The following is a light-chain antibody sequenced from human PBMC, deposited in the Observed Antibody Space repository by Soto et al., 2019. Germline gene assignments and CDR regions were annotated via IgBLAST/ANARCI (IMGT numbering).Light chain of an antibody. Sequence: DIQMTQSPSSLSASIGDRITITCRASQSISTYLNWYQQKPGKAPRLLIYGASTLQNGVPSTFSGRGSATDYTLTIRSLQPEDFATYYCQQSFIPPPLTFGGGTKVEMK. CDR2: GAS. J-gene: IGKJ4*01. V-gene: IGKV1-39*01. CDR1: QSISTY. CDR3: QQSFIPPPLT.